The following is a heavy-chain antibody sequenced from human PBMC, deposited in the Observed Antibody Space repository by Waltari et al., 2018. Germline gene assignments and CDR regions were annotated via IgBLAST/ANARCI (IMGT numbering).Heavy chain of an antibody. CDR3: ARSQYYVFDF. CDR2: IKQDGSEK. CDR1: RFSFSNYW. V-gene: IGHV3-7*01. Sequence: EVQLVESGGGWVQPGGSVGLSGAASRFSFSNYWGGGVRQAPGKGLEWVAHIKQDGSEKYYVDSVKGRFTISRDNAKNSLYLQMNSLRAEDTAVYYCARSQYYVFDFWGQGTLVTVSS. J-gene: IGHJ4*02. D-gene: IGHD3-16*01.